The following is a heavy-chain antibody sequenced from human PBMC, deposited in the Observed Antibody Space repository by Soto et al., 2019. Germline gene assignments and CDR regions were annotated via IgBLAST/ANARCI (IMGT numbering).Heavy chain of an antibody. Sequence: GDLNLSCRAWGFPFRYNYMSWIRQTRRMVLEWVSYISSSSSYTIYADSVKGRFTISRDNAKNSLYLQMNSLRAEDTAVYYCARDRGYGDYRHYGMDVWGQGTTVTVSS. CDR3: ARDRGYGDYRHYGMDV. D-gene: IGHD4-17*01. V-gene: IGHV3-11*06. CDR2: ISSSSSYT. J-gene: IGHJ6*02. CDR1: GFPFRYNY.